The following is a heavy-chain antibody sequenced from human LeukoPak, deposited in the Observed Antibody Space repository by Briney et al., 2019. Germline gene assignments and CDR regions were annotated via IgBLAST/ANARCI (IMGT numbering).Heavy chain of an antibody. D-gene: IGHD2-2*01. CDR2: ISHRGYT. CDR1: GFAISSGYY. Sequence: SETLSLTCTVSGFAISSGYYWGWIRQPPGKGLEWIATISHRGYTYYNPSLKGRVTISVDMSKNQFSLKLRSVTAADTAVYYCARYCTSTTCILRGFDYWGQGTLVTVSS. V-gene: IGHV4-38-2*02. J-gene: IGHJ4*02. CDR3: ARYCTSTTCILRGFDY.